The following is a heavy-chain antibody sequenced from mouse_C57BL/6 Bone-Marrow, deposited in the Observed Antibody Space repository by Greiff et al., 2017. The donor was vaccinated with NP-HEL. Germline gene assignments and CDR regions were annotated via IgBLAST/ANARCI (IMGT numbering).Heavy chain of an antibody. CDR1: GYTFTSYC. V-gene: IGHV14-2*01. D-gene: IGHD1-1*02. J-gene: IGHJ4*01. CDR2: IDPEDGET. CDR3: AFYGDYAMGY. Sequence: VQLQQPGAELVKPGASVKMSCKASGYTFTSYCITWVMQRSEQGLEWIGRIDPEDGETKYAPKFQGKATRKADTSSNTAYLQLSMLTSEDTAVYYCAFYGDYAMGYWGQGTTVTVSS.